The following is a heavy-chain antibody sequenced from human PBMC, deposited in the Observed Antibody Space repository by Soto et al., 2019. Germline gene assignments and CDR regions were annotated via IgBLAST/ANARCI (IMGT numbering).Heavy chain of an antibody. V-gene: IGHV1-8*01. CDR3: ARGSGYCSGGSCYPYYFDY. CDR1: GYTFTSYD. CDR2: MNPNSGNT. J-gene: IGHJ4*02. Sequence: ASVKVSCKASGYTFTSYDINWVRQATGQGLEWMGWMNPNSGNTGYAQKFQGRVTMTRNTSISTAYMELSSLRSEDTAVYYCARGSGYCSGGSCYPYYFDYWGQGTLVTVSS. D-gene: IGHD2-15*01.